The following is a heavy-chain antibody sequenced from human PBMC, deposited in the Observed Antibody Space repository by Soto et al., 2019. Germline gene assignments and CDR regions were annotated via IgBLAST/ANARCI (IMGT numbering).Heavy chain of an antibody. CDR2: FYYGGST. CDR1: DDSVSSRDYY. CDR3: AAVRERDLEWLLYFDY. V-gene: IGHV4-39*01. J-gene: IGHJ4*02. Sequence: SETLSLTCSVSDDSVSSRDYYWGWIRQPPGKGLEWIGSFYYGGSTYYNWSLKSRVTISVDTSKNQFSLKLISVTAADSAFYYCAAVRERDLEWLLYFDYWGQGVLVTVSS. D-gene: IGHD3-3*01.